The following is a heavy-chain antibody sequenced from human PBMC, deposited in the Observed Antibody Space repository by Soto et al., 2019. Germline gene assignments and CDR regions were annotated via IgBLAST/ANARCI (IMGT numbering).Heavy chain of an antibody. CDR1: GFSFSSYA. V-gene: IGHV3-23*01. D-gene: IGHD3-3*01. CDR2: ISGSDGKT. CDR3: ARWSYLDY. J-gene: IGHJ4*02. Sequence: DVHLLESGGGLVQPGGSLRLSCAASGFSFSSYAMSWVRQAPGKGLEWVSTISGSDGKTFYADSVKGRFSISRDTSKNTLYLQMNSLRADDTAVDYCARWSYLDYCCQGTRVTVSS.